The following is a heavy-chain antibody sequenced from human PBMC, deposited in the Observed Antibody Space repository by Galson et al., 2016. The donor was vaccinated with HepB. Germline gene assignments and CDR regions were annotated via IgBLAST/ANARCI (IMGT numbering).Heavy chain of an antibody. CDR1: GFTFSNFW. D-gene: IGHD3-16*01. Sequence: SLRLSCAASGFTFSNFWMHWVRQVPGKGLMWVSRSNSDGSRTNYADSVKGRFTISRDNAKNTLYLQMDLLRAEDTAAYYCTSARLGDFDYWGQGSLVTVSS. J-gene: IGHJ4*02. CDR3: TSARLGDFDY. V-gene: IGHV3-74*01. CDR2: SNSDGSRT.